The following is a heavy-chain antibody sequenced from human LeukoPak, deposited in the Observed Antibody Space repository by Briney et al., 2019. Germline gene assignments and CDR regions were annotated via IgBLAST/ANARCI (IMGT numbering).Heavy chain of an antibody. CDR1: GFTFSSYA. V-gene: IGHV3-23*01. CDR3: ARGGGIQLWSTDY. Sequence: GGSLRLSCAASGFTFSSYAMSWVRQAPGKGLEWVSAISGSGGSTYYADSVKGRFTISRDNSKNTLYLQMNSLRAEDTAVYYCARGGGIQLWSTDYWGQGTLVTVSS. CDR2: ISGSGGST. D-gene: IGHD5-18*01. J-gene: IGHJ4*02.